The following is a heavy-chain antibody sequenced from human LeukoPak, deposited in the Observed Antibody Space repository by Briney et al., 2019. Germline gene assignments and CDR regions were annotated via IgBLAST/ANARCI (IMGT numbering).Heavy chain of an antibody. D-gene: IGHD3-3*01. CDR3: ARGAGGVVIDPYSY. CDR2: ISSNGGST. Sequence: GGSLRLSCAASGFTFSSYAMNWVRQAPGKGLEYVSAISSNGGSTYYANSVKGRFTISRDNSKNTLYLQMGSLRAEDMAVYYCARGAGGVVIDPYSYWGQGTLVTVSS. CDR1: GFTFSSYA. V-gene: IGHV3-64*01. J-gene: IGHJ4*02.